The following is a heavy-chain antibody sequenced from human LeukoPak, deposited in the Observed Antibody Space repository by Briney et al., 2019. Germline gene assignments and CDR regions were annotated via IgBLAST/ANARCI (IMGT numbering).Heavy chain of an antibody. CDR3: AKDQVFGWIQLWSPFDY. J-gene: IGHJ4*02. CDR2: IKQDGSEK. V-gene: IGHV3-7*03. Sequence: GGSLRLSCAASGFTFSSYWMSWVRQAPGKGLEWVANIKQDGSEKYYVDSVKGRFTISRDNAKNSLYLQMNSLRAEDTAVYYCAKDQVFGWIQLWSPFDYWGQGTLVTVSS. CDR1: GFTFSSYW. D-gene: IGHD5-18*01.